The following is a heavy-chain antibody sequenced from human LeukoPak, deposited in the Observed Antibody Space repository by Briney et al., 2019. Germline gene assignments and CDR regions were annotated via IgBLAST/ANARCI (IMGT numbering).Heavy chain of an antibody. J-gene: IGHJ6*04. CDR2: IYYSGST. D-gene: IGHD2-2*01. Sequence: PSETLSLTCTVSGGSISSSFYYWGWIRQPPGKGLEWVGTIYYSGSTYYNPSLKSRVTISVDTSKNQFSLKLSSVTAADTAVYYCARSNYCSSASCYHAMDVWGKGTTVTVSS. CDR1: GGSISSSFYY. CDR3: ARSNYCSSASCYHAMDV. V-gene: IGHV4-39*07.